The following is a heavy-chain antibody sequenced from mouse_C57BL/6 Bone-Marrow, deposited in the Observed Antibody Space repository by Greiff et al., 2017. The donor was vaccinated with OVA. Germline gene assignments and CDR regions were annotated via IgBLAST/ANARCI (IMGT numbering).Heavy chain of an antibody. CDR3: ARCLPFDY. D-gene: IGHD6-2*01. J-gene: IGHJ2*01. CDR2: ISTKANGYTT. CDR1: GFTFTDYY. V-gene: IGHV7-3*01. Sequence: EVKLVESGGGLVQPGGSLSLSCAASGFTFTDYYMSWVRQPPGKALEWLGFISTKANGYTTEYSASVKGRFTISRDNSQSILYLQMNALGAEDSATYYCARCLPFDYWGQGTTLTVSA.